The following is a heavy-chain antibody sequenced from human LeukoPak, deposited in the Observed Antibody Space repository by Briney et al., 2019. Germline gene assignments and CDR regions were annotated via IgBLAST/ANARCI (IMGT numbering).Heavy chain of an antibody. J-gene: IGHJ3*02. CDR3: ARKSLTYYGTLGAFDI. CDR1: EYTFTDYY. Sequence: ASVKVSCKASEYTFTDYYIHWVRQAPGQGLEWMGWINCNRGGTKYAHKFQGRISMTKDRPIRTVYMDLSCLRTDDTAIYYCARKSLTYYGTLGAFDIWGQRTMVTVSS. V-gene: IGHV1-2*07. CDR2: INCNRGGT. D-gene: IGHD3-10*01.